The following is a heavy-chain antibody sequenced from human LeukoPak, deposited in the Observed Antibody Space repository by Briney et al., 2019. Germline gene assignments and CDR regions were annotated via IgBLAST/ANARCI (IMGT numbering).Heavy chain of an antibody. V-gene: IGHV4-31*03. J-gene: IGHJ4*02. CDR2: IYYSGST. Sequence: PSETLSLTCTVSGGSISSGGYYWSWLRQHPGKGLEWIGYIYYSGSTYYNPSLKSRVTISVDTSKNQFSLKLSSVTAADTAVYYCARSRHYGSGSYFPYFDYWGQGTLVTVSS. CDR1: GGSISSGGYY. D-gene: IGHD3-10*01. CDR3: ARSRHYGSGSYFPYFDY.